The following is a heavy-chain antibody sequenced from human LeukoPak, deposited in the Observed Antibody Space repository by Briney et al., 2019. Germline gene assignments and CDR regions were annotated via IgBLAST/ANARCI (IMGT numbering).Heavy chain of an antibody. Sequence: SETLSLTCTVSGYFSTSYYWGWIRQPPGKGLEWIGSIYYSGSTYYNPSLKSRVTISVDTSKNQFSLKLSSVTAADTAVYYCALVATATINWFDPWGQGTLVTVSS. D-gene: IGHD5-12*01. V-gene: IGHV4-38-2*02. CDR1: GYFSTSYY. CDR3: ALVATATINWFDP. J-gene: IGHJ5*02. CDR2: IYYSGST.